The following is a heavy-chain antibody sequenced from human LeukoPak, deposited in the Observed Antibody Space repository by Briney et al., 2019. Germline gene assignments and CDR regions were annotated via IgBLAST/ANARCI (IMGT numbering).Heavy chain of an antibody. V-gene: IGHV3-66*02. CDR1: GFTVSSNY. CDR2: IYSGGST. CDR3: ATSYYYYGMDV. Sequence: GGSLRVSCAASGFTVSSNYMSWVRQAPGKGLEWVSVIYSGGSTYYADSVKGRFTISRDNSKNTLYLQMNSLRAEDTAVYYCATSYYYYGMDVWGQGTTVTVSS. J-gene: IGHJ6*02.